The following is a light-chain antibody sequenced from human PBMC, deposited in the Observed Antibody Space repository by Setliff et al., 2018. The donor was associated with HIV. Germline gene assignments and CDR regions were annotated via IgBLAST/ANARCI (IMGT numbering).Light chain of an antibody. V-gene: IGLV2-23*01. CDR3: CSYTRGCTYV. CDR2: GDS. Sequence: QSALTQPASVSGSPGQSITISCIGSSSGVGKYDLVSWYQQYQGKAPRLIIYGDSERPSGVSNRFSGSKSGNTASLTISGLQADDEADYYCCSYTRGCTYVFGTGTKVTVL. J-gene: IGLJ1*01. CDR1: SSGVGKYDL.